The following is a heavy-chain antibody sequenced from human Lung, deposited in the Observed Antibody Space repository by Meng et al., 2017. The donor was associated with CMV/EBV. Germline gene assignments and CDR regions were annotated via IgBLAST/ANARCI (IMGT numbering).Heavy chain of an antibody. J-gene: IGHJ4*02. CDR1: GFSFSDYY. Sequence: GGSXRLSCAASGFSFSDYYMDWVRQAPEKGLEWVGRIRNKANSYTTEYAASVKGRLIISRDDSENSLNLQMNSLKTEDTAVYYCTRAVSYSGRSYFDSWGQGTXVTVSS. CDR2: IRNKANSYTT. V-gene: IGHV3-72*01. CDR3: TRAVSYSGRSYFDS. D-gene: IGHD1-26*01.